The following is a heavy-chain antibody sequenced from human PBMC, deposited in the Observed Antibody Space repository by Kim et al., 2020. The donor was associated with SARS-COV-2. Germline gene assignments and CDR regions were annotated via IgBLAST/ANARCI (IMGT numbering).Heavy chain of an antibody. CDR1: GYTFTGYY. CDR2: INPNSGGT. D-gene: IGHD3-10*01. J-gene: IGHJ4*02. V-gene: IGHV1-2*02. Sequence: ASVKVSCKASGYTFTGYYMHWVRQAPGQGLEWMGWINPNSGGTNYAQKFQGRVTMTRDTSISTAYMELSRLRSDDTAVYYCARGAGSYFGSYYFDYWGQGTLVTVSS. CDR3: ARGAGSYFGSYYFDY.